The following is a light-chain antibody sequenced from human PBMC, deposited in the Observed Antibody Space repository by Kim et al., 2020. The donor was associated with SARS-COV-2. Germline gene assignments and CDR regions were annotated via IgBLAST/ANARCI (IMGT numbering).Light chain of an antibody. CDR2: EVT. CDR1: TSDIGNYNR. Sequence: GQSVTISCIGSTSDIGNYNRVSWYQQSPGTAPKLLIYEVTKWPSGVPDRFSGSKSDNTASLTISGLQPEDEADYSCFSFTSSGSFVFGTGTKVTVL. J-gene: IGLJ1*01. CDR3: FSFTSSGSFV. V-gene: IGLV2-18*02.